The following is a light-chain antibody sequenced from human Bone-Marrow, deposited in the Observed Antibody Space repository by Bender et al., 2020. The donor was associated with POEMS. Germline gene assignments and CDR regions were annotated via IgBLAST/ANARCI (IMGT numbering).Light chain of an antibody. V-gene: IGLV2-11*01. CDR2: DIT. CDR1: SSDVGLYEY. Sequence: QTALTQPRSVSGSPGQSVTISCTGTSSDVGLYEYASWYQQRPGTAPKLIIYDITKLPPGVPDRFSGSKSGTSASLAISGLQSEDEADYYCAAWEDSLNGWVFGGGTKLTVL. CDR3: AAWEDSLNGWV. J-gene: IGLJ3*02.